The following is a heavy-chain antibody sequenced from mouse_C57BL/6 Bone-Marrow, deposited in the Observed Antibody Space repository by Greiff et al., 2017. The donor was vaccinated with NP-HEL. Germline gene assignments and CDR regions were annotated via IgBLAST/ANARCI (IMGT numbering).Heavy chain of an antibody. Sequence: QVQLQQPGAELVKPGASVKLSCKASGYTFTSYWMQWVKQRPGQGLEWIGEIDPSDSYTNYNQKFKGKATLTVDTSSSTAYMPLSSLTSEDSAVYYCARDCCGIYWYFDVWGTGTTVTFSS. CDR1: GYTFTSYW. J-gene: IGHJ1*03. V-gene: IGHV1-50*01. D-gene: IGHD3-3*01. CDR2: IDPSDSYT. CDR3: ARDCCGIYWYFDV.